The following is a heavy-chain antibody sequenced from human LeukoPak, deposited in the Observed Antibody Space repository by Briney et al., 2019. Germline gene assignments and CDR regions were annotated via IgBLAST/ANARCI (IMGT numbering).Heavy chain of an antibody. CDR2: INHSGST. CDR1: GGSFSGYY. CDR3: ARANWGFPHFDY. V-gene: IGHV4-34*01. D-gene: IGHD7-27*01. Sequence: SETLSLTCAVYGGSFSGYYWSWIRQPPGKGLEWIGEINHSGSTNYSPSLKSRVTISVDTSKNQFSLKLSSVTAADTAVYYCARANWGFPHFDYWGQGTLVTVSS. J-gene: IGHJ4*02.